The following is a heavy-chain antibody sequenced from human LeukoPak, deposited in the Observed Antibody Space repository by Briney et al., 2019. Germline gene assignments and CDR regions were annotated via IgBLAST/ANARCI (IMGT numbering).Heavy chain of an antibody. CDR1: GGTFSSYA. J-gene: IGHJ5*02. V-gene: IGHV1-24*01. D-gene: IGHD3-22*01. Sequence: ASVKVSCKASGGTFSSYAISWVRQAPGQGLEWMGGFDPEDGETIYAQKFQGRVTMTEDTSTDTAYMELSSLRSEDTAVYYCATESPRRQYYYDPNWFDPWGQGTLVTVSS. CDR3: ATESPRRQYYYDPNWFDP. CDR2: FDPEDGET.